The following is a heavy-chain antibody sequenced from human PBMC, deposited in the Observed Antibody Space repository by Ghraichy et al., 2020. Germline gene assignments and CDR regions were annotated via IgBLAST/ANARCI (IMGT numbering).Heavy chain of an antibody. Sequence: GGSLRLSCAASGFTFSSYWMSWVRQAPGKGLEWVANIKQDGSEKYYVDSVKGRFTISRDNAKNSLYLQMNSLRAEDTAVYYCARDRLYCSGGSCYSRDYYYYGMDVWGQGTTVTVSS. J-gene: IGHJ6*02. V-gene: IGHV3-7*01. D-gene: IGHD2-15*01. CDR1: GFTFSSYW. CDR3: ARDRLYCSGGSCYSRDYYYYGMDV. CDR2: IKQDGSEK.